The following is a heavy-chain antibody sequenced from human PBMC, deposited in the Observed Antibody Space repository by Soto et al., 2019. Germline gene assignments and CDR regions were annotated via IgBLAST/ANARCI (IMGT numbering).Heavy chain of an antibody. CDR2: ISYDGSNK. D-gene: IGHD3-10*01. CDR3: VYLWFGESRGAFDI. CDR1: GFTFSSYG. Sequence: GGSLRLSCAASGFTFSSYGMHWVRQAPGKGLEWVAVISYDGSNKYYADSVKGRFTISRDNSKNTLYLQMNSLRAEDTAVYYCVYLWFGESRGAFDIWGQGTMVTVSS. V-gene: IGHV3-30*03. J-gene: IGHJ3*02.